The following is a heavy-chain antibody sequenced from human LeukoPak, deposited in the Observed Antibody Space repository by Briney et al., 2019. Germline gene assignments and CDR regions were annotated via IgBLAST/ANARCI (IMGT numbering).Heavy chain of an antibody. CDR1: GGSISSYY. Sequence: PSETLSLTCTVSGGSISSYYWSWIRQPPGKGLEWIGEINHSGSTNYNPSLKSRVTISVGTSKNQFSLKLSSVTAADTAVYYCARAGPGSGPFDYWGQGTLVTVSS. J-gene: IGHJ4*02. D-gene: IGHD2-15*01. CDR2: INHSGST. V-gene: IGHV4-34*01. CDR3: ARAGPGSGPFDY.